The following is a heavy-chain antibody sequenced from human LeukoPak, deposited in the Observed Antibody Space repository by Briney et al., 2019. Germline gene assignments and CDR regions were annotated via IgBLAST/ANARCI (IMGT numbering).Heavy chain of an antibody. Sequence: GGSLRLSCAASGFTFSSYSMNWVRQAPGKGLEWVSAISGSGGSTYYADSVKGRFTISRDNSKNTLYLQMNSLRAEDTAVYYCAKESGYSGGGYPVEGETGFAPGGKGTLVPVSS. CDR2: ISGSGGST. J-gene: IGHJ5*02. CDR3: AKESGYSGGGYPVEGETGFAP. V-gene: IGHV3-23*01. CDR1: GFTFSSYS. D-gene: IGHD6-19*01.